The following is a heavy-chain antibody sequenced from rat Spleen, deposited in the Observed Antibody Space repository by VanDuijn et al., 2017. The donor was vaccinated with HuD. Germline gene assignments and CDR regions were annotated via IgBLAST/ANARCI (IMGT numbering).Heavy chain of an antibody. V-gene: IGHV2S30*01. CDR1: GFSLMDYS. D-gene: IGHD1-1*01. CDR3: TALQSDFDN. Sequence: QVQLKESGPGLVQPSQTLFLTCTVSGFSLMDYSVHWVRQPPGKGLEWMGRMKYDGDTYYNSGLKSRLSITRDTSKSQVFLQMNSLQTEDTAMYYCTALQSDFDNWGQGVMVTVSS. J-gene: IGHJ2*01. CDR2: MKYDGDT.